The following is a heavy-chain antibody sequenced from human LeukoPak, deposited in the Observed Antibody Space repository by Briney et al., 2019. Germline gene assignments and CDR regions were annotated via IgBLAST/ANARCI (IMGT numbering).Heavy chain of an antibody. D-gene: IGHD2-2*01. J-gene: IGHJ6*02. CDR3: ARDSSGVVPAAIVFYYYGMDV. Sequence: GGSLRLSCAASGFTFSAYAMNWVRQAPGKGLEWVSGISGRGGDTYYADSVKGRFTISRDNSKNSLYLQMNSLRAEDTAVYYCARDSSGVVPAAIVFYYYGMDVWGQGTTVTVSS. CDR2: ISGRGGDT. CDR1: GFTFSAYA. V-gene: IGHV3-23*01.